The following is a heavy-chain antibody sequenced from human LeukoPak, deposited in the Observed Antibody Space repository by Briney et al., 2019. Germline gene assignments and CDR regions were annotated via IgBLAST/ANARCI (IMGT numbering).Heavy chain of an antibody. V-gene: IGHV3-74*01. CDR1: GFTFSTYW. J-gene: IGHJ5*02. Sequence: GGSLRLSCAASGFTFSTYWMNWVRQAPGKGLVWVSLINSGGSSSNYADSVKGRFTISRDNAKNTLYLQMNSLRAEDTAVYYCARGKAPTACNLLDPCGQGTLVTVSS. CDR3: ARGKAPTACNLLDP. CDR2: INSGGSSS.